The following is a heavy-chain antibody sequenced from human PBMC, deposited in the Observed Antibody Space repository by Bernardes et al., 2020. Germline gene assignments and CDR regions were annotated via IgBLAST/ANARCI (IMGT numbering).Heavy chain of an antibody. V-gene: IGHV4-59*01. D-gene: IGHD1-26*01. Sequence: SETLSLTCTVSGDSISSYYLSWIRQPPGKGLEWIGYIYYTGRPNYNPSLKNRVTMSVDTPNNQVPLKLRSVTAADTAIYYCARLRWGGSYPDAFDFWGQGTMVTVSS. CDR3: ARLRWGGSYPDAFDF. CDR1: GDSISSYY. J-gene: IGHJ3*01. CDR2: IYYTGRP.